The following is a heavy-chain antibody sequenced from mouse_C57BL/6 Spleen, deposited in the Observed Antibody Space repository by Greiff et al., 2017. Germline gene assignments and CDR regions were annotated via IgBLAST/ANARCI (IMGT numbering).Heavy chain of an antibody. J-gene: IGHJ2*01. CDR3: ARHAGTAYDYDVNYFDY. CDR2: ILPSIGRT. V-gene: IGHV15-2*01. Sequence: VKLQESGSELRSPGSSVKLSCKDFDSEVFPIAYMSWVRQKPGHGFEWIGGILPSIGRTIYGEKFEDKATLDADTLSNTAYLELNSLTSEDSAIYYCARHAGTAYDYDVNYFDYWGQGTTLTVSS. CDR1: DSEVFPIAY. D-gene: IGHD2-4*01.